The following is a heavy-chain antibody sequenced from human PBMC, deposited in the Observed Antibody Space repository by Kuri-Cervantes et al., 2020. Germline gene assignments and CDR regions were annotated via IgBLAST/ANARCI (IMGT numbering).Heavy chain of an antibody. D-gene: IGHD1-26*01. V-gene: IGHV3-48*02. J-gene: IGHJ4*02. CDR1: GFTFSSYS. Sequence: LSLTCAASGFTFSSYSMNWVRQAPGKGLEWVSDISSSSSTIYYADSVKGRFTISRDNAKNSLYLQMNSQRDEDTAVYYCAREGPPSSGSCFDYWGQGTLVTVSS. CDR2: ISSSSSTI. CDR3: AREGPPSSGSCFDY.